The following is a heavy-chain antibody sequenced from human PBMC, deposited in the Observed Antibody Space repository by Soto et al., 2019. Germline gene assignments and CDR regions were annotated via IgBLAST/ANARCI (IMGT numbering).Heavy chain of an antibody. V-gene: IGHV4-39*01. CDR3: ARHGGCSGGSCFRYFDL. J-gene: IGHJ2*01. CDR1: GGSISSSSYY. CDR2: IYYSGST. D-gene: IGHD2-15*01. Sequence: QLQLQESGPGLVKPSETLSLTCTVSGGSISSSSYYWGWIRQPPGKGLEWIGSIYYSGSTYYNPSLKSRVTISVDTSKNQFSLKLSSVTAADTAVYYCARHGGCSGGSCFRYFDLWGRGTLVTVSS.